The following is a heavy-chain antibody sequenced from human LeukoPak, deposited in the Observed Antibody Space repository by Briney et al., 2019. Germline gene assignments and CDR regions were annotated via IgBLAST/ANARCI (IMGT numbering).Heavy chain of an antibody. V-gene: IGHV3-23*01. CDR1: GFTFTTYA. J-gene: IGHJ4*02. Sequence: GGSLRLSCAASGFTFTTYAMSWVRQAPGKGLEWVSAISGSGGSTYYAHSVKGRFTISRDNSKNTLFLQMNGLRAEDTAVYYCAKQSYSSDFDYRGQGTLVTVSS. D-gene: IGHD1-26*01. CDR3: AKQSYSSDFDY. CDR2: ISGSGGST.